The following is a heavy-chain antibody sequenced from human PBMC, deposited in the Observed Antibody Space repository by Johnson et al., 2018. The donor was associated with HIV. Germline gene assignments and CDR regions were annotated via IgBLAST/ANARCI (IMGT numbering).Heavy chain of an antibody. CDR3: TTEAYDSSGYPDAFDI. J-gene: IGHJ3*02. D-gene: IGHD3-22*01. CDR1: GFTFSSYA. Sequence: VQLVESGGGLVQPGGSLRPSCAASGFTFSSYAMSWVRQAPGKGLEWVSIIYSGGSTYYADSVKGRFTISRDNSKNTLYLQMNSLKTEDTAVYYCTTEAYDSSGYPDAFDIWGQGTMVTVSS. V-gene: IGHV3-23*03. CDR2: IYSGGST.